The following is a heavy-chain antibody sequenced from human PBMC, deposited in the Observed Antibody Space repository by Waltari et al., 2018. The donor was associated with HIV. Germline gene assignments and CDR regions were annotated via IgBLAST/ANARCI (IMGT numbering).Heavy chain of an antibody. D-gene: IGHD3-16*02. CDR3: ARGVSPDHLWASYPDF. V-gene: IGHV4-34*01. CDR1: GESFSDYHREPYQSFNRYN. J-gene: IGHJ4*01. CDR2: IYQTGST. Sequence: QVELQQWGTGLLKTSETLSLKCAVYGESFSDYHREPYQSFNRYNWNWFRQPQGKGLEWIGEIYQTGSTNSNPSLKSRLSMSIDTIKKQFSLKLISVTAADTAVYYCARGVSPDHLWASYPDFWGHGTLVTVSS.